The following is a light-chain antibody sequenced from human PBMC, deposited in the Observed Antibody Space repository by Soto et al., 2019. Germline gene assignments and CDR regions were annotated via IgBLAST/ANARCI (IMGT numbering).Light chain of an antibody. CDR2: DAS. Sequence: DIQITQSPSTLSASVGDRVTITCRASQSISRWLAWYQQKPGKAPKLLIYDASNLEAGVPSRLRGSGSGTDFTFTIRRLQPEDIATYYCQQYENLPTFGQGTRLEIK. CDR1: QSISRW. CDR3: QQYENLPT. J-gene: IGKJ5*01. V-gene: IGKV1-33*01.